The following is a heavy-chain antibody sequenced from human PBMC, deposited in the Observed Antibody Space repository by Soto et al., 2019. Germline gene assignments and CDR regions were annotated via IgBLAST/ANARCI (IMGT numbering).Heavy chain of an antibody. D-gene: IGHD3-9*01. CDR2: IKSKTDGGTT. Sequence: PGGSLRLSCAASGFTFSNAWMSWVRQAPGKGLEWVGRIKSKTDGGTTDYAAPVKGRFTISRDDSKNTLYLQMNSLKTEDTAVYYCTTELWVRGGYYDILTGSYWGQGTLVTVS. CDR3: TTELWVRGGYYDILTGSY. V-gene: IGHV3-15*01. J-gene: IGHJ4*02. CDR1: GFTFSNAW.